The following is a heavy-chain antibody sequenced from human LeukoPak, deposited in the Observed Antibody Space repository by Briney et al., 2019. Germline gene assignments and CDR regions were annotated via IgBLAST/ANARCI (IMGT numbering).Heavy chain of an antibody. J-gene: IGHJ5*02. CDR2: IFYSGNT. D-gene: IGHD6-13*01. V-gene: IGHV4-31*03. CDR3: ARGGESSSWYGGRFDP. CDR1: GGSISGGAYY. Sequence: PSQTLSLTCTVSGGSISGGAYYWSWIRQHPGKGLEWIAYIFYSGNTHYNPSLKSRVTISVDTSKNQFSLKLSSVTAADTAVYYCARGGESSSWYGGRFDPRGQGTLVTVSS.